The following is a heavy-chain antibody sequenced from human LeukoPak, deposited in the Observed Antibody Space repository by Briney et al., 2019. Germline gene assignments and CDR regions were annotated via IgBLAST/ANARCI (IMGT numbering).Heavy chain of an antibody. CDR2: IYYSGST. D-gene: IGHD6-13*01. CDR1: GGSISSYY. J-gene: IGHJ5*02. Sequence: SETLSLTCTVSGGSISSYYWSWIRQPPGKGLEWIGYIYYSGSTNYNPSLKNRVTISVDTSKNQFSLKLSSVTAADTAVYYCARERGSSWKTNSNWFDPWGQGTLVTVSS. V-gene: IGHV4-59*01. CDR3: ARERGSSWKTNSNWFDP.